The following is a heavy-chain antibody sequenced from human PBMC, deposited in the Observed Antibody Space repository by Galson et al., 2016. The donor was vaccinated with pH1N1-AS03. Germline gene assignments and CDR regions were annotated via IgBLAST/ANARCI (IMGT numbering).Heavy chain of an antibody. V-gene: IGHV4-59*01. CDR1: SGSISSNS. CDR3: ARATAGGPASFDY. J-gene: IGHJ4*02. D-gene: IGHD6-13*01. CDR2: IYSIGGT. Sequence: ETLSLTCTVSSGSISSNSWNWIRQPPGKGLEWIGSIYSIGGTNYNPSPHNRITITVETSKNQYSLKLRSVTAADTAVYYCARATAGGPASFDYWGQGTVATVSS.